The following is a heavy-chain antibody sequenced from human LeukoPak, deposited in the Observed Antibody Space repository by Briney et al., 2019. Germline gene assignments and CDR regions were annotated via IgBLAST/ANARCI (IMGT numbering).Heavy chain of an antibody. CDR2: IWSDGSNK. CDR1: GFTFSNYG. J-gene: IGHJ4*02. Sequence: GGSLRLSCAASGFTFSNYGMHWVRQAPGKGLEWVAVIWSDGSNKYYADSVKGRFTISRDNFKNTLYLQMNSLRAEDTAVYYCAKDREGYSYGVDYWGQGTLVTVSS. CDR3: AKDREGYSYGVDY. D-gene: IGHD5-18*01. V-gene: IGHV3-33*06.